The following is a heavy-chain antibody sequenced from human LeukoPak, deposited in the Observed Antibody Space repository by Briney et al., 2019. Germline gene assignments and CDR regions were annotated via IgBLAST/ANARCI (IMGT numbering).Heavy chain of an antibody. Sequence: SQTLSLTCDVSGGSISTIGYSWSWIRQPPGKGLEWIGYIYQSGSTSYNPSLQSRVTISIDRSKNQFSLKLSSVTAADTAVYYCARDSYYDNSGEGAFDIWGQGTMVTVSA. J-gene: IGHJ3*02. CDR3: ARDSYYDNSGEGAFDI. D-gene: IGHD3-22*01. CDR2: IYQSGST. V-gene: IGHV4-30-2*01. CDR1: GGSISTIGYS.